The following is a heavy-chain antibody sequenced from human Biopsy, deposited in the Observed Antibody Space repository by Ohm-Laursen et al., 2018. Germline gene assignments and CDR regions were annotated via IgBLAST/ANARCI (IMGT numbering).Heavy chain of an antibody. V-gene: IGHV1-2*02. J-gene: IGHJ4*02. CDR3: ARDPHGEGRDYGSYFDY. Sequence: GASVKVSCKASGFSFTGYYIHWVRQAPGQGLEWMGWISPKSGDTNYAHKFQGNITMTRDTSMSTAYMEMSRLRCDDTAVYYCARDPHGEGRDYGSYFDYWGQGTLVTVSS. D-gene: IGHD4-17*01. CDR2: ISPKSGDT. CDR1: GFSFTGYY.